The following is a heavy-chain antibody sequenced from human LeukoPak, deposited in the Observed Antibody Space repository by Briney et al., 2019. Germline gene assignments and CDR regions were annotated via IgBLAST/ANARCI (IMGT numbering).Heavy chain of an antibody. D-gene: IGHD1-26*01. V-gene: IGHV3-48*03. Sequence: GGSLRLSCAASGFTFSSYEMNWVRQAPGKGLEWVSYISSSGSTIYYADSVKGRFTISRDNAKNSLYLQMNSLRAEDTAVYYCARVAVGADFDYWGQGTLVTVSS. CDR2: ISSSGSTI. CDR3: ARVAVGADFDY. J-gene: IGHJ4*02. CDR1: GFTFSSYE.